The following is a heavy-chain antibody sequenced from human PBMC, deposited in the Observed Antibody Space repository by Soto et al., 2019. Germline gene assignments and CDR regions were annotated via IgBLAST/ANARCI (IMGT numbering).Heavy chain of an antibody. V-gene: IGHV4-30-4*01. D-gene: IGHD2-15*01. CDR1: GVSISSGDYY. CDR2: IYYSGST. Sequence: QVQLQESGPGLVKPSQTLSLTCTVSGVSISSGDYYWSWIRQPPGKGLEWIGYIYYSGSTYYNPSLKSRVTISVDTSKNQFSLKLSSVTAADTAVYYCARDNREYCSGGSCSFYYYGMDVWGQGTTVTVSS. CDR3: ARDNREYCSGGSCSFYYYGMDV. J-gene: IGHJ6*02.